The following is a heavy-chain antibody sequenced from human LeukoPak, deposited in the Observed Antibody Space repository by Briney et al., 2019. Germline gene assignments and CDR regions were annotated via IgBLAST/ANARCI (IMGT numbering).Heavy chain of an antibody. Sequence: GGSLRLSCAASRFGFSSYGMYWVRQTPDKGLEWVAYLRKDATYSNYADSVRGRFTISRDNSKNTLDLQMSSLRVEDTAVYFCASGGPTRGTLDSWGQGTLVTVSS. CDR2: LRKDATYS. J-gene: IGHJ4*02. CDR1: RFGFSSYG. D-gene: IGHD1-26*01. V-gene: IGHV3-30*02. CDR3: ASGGPTRGTLDS.